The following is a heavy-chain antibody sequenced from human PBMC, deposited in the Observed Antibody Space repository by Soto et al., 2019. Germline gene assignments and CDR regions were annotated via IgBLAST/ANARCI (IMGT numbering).Heavy chain of an antibody. V-gene: IGHV5-10-1*01. D-gene: IGHD3-22*01. J-gene: IGHJ4*02. Sequence: PGESLEISCKGSGSSFAGYWITLVRQKPGTVLEWMGRIDPSDSQTYYSPSFRGHVTISVTKSITTVFLQWSSLRASDTAMYYCARQIYDSDTGPNFQYSFDSWGQGTPVTVSS. CDR2: IDPSDSQT. CDR3: ARQIYDSDTGPNFQYSFDS. CDR1: GSSFAGYW.